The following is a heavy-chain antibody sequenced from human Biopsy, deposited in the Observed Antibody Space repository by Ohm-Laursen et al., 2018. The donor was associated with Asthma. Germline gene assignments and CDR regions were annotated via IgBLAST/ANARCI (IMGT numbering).Heavy chain of an antibody. CDR1: SGSGGYMRSGNYY. J-gene: IGHJ6*02. CDR2: IYYSGTT. CDR3: VRGSSSWHHGPFHYYYGLDV. D-gene: IGHD6-13*01. Sequence: SQTLSLTCSLSSGSGGYMRSGNYYWGWIRQPPGKGLEWIGGIYYSGTTYYTPSLGSRVTVSADTSNNQFSLKLTSVTAADTAVYYCVRGSSSWHHGPFHYYYGLDVWGQGTTATVSS. V-gene: IGHV4-39*01.